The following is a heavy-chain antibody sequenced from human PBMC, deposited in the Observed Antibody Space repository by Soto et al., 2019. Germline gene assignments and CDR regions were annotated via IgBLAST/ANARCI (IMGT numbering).Heavy chain of an antibody. CDR3: VKDSAMIEILSETYFDY. Sequence: PGGSLSLSCSASGFTFSSYAMHLVRQAPGKGLEYVSAISSNGGSTYYADSVKGRFTISRDNSKNTLYLQMSSLRAEDTAVYYCVKDSAMIEILSETYFDYWGQGTLVPVSS. D-gene: IGHD3-22*01. CDR2: ISSNGGST. CDR1: GFTFSSYA. J-gene: IGHJ4*02. V-gene: IGHV3-64D*08.